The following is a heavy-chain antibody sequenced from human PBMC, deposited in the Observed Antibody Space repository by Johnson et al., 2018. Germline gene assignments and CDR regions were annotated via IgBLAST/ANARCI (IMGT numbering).Heavy chain of an antibody. D-gene: IGHD3-22*01. J-gene: IGHJ3*02. CDR2: IRSKADGGTT. V-gene: IGHV3-15*07. CDR3: TTDPQIGHYDSSGYLFDI. CDR1: GFTFNNAW. Sequence: VQLVQSGGGLVKPGGSLRLSCAASGFTFNNAWMNWVLQAPGKGLEWVGRIRSKADGGTTDYAAPVKGRFTISRDASNNTLSLQMNSLKTEDTAGYYCTTDPQIGHYDSSGYLFDIWGQGTMVTVSS.